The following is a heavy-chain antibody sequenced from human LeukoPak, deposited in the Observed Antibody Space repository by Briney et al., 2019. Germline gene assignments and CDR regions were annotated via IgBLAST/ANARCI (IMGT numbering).Heavy chain of an antibody. D-gene: IGHD3-3*01. J-gene: IGHJ4*02. Sequence: ASVTVSCKASGYTFTSYAMHWVRQAPGQRLEWMGWINAGNGNTKYSQKFQGRVTITRDTSASTAYMELSSLRSEDTAVYYCARAASNTIFPLDYWGQGTLVTVSS. CDR1: GYTFTSYA. CDR3: ARAASNTIFPLDY. CDR2: INAGNGNT. V-gene: IGHV1-3*01.